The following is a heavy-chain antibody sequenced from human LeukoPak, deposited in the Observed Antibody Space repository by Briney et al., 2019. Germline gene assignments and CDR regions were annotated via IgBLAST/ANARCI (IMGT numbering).Heavy chain of an antibody. Sequence: PSETLSLTCTVSGGSISSSSYYWGWIRQPPGKGLEWIGSIYYSGSTYYNPSLKSRVTISVDTSKNQFSLKLSSVTAADTAVYYCARAVSTGFVVVVASKFDPWGQGTLVTVSS. J-gene: IGHJ5*02. CDR3: ARAVSTGFVVVVASKFDP. CDR2: IYYSGST. V-gene: IGHV4-39*01. CDR1: GGSISSSSYY. D-gene: IGHD2-15*01.